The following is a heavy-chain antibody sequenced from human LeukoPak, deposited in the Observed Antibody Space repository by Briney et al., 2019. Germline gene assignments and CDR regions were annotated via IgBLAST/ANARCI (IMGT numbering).Heavy chain of an antibody. CDR3: ARGLVRGVHYYFDY. Sequence: SVKVSCKASGGTFSSYAISWVRQAPGQGLEWMGGIIPIFGTANYAQKFQGRVTITAGESTSTAYMELSSLRSEDTAVYYCARGLVRGVHYYFDYWGQGTLVTVSS. V-gene: IGHV1-69*13. D-gene: IGHD3-10*01. CDR1: GGTFSSYA. J-gene: IGHJ4*02. CDR2: IIPIFGTA.